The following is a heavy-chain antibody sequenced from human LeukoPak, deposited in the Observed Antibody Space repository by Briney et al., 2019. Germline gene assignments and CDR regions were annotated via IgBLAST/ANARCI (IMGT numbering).Heavy chain of an antibody. CDR2: ITSTSDTI. V-gene: IGHV3-48*01. CDR1: GFTFSTYS. D-gene: IGHD1-26*01. J-gene: IGHJ4*02. Sequence: PGGSLRLSCAASGFTFSTYSMNWVRQAPGKGLEWLSYITSTSDTIYYADSVKGRFTISRDNAKNSLYLQMNSLRAEDTAVYYCVSFPWDLRPTWGQGTLVSVAS. CDR3: VSFPWDLRPT.